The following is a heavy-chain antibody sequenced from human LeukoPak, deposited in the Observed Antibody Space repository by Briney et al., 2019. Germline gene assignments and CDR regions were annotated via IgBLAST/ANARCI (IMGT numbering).Heavy chain of an antibody. J-gene: IGHJ5*02. D-gene: IGHD3-10*01. CDR1: GGSFSGYY. CDR2: INHSGST. CDR3: ARGGIYGSGSYYRT. Sequence: SETLSLTCAVYGGSFSGYYWSWIRQPPGKGLKWIGEINHSGSTKYNPSLKSRVTISVDTSKNQFSLKLSSVTAADTAVYYCARGGIYGSGSYYRTWGQGILVTVSS. V-gene: IGHV4-34*01.